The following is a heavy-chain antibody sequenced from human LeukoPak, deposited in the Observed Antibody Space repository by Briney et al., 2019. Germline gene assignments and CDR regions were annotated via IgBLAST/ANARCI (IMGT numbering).Heavy chain of an antibody. D-gene: IGHD4-17*01. V-gene: IGHV3-11*04. CDR3: ARDRPTVTTDFDY. CDR1: GFTFSDYY. J-gene: IGHJ4*02. CDR2: ISSSGGTK. Sequence: GGSLRLSCAVSGFTFSDYYMTWIRQAPGKGLEWVSHISSSGGTKYYADSVKGRFTISRDNVKNSLYLQMNSLRAEDTAVYYCARDRPTVTTDFDYWGQGTLVTVSS.